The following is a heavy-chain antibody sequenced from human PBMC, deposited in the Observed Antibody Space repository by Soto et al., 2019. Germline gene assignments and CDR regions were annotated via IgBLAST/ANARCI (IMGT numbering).Heavy chain of an antibody. CDR1: GFTFSSYA. D-gene: IGHD6-13*01. CDR3: AKDHNSSWYDYVDY. CDR2: ISGSGGST. Sequence: GGSLRLSCAASGFTFSSYAMSWVRQAPGKGLEWVSAISGSGGSTYYADSVKGRFTISRDNSKNTLYLQMNSLRAEDTSVYYGAKDHNSSWYDYVDYGGEGTLVIAS. V-gene: IGHV3-23*01. J-gene: IGHJ4*02.